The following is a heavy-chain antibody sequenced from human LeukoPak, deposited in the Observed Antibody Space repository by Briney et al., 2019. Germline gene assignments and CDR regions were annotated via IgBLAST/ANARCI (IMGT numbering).Heavy chain of an antibody. Sequence: HGESLKISCKGSGYSYTNYWIGWVRQMPGKGLEWMGIIYPGDSETKYSPSFQGQVTISADKSISTAYLQWSSLKASDTAMYYCARWVEYYYDSSAYYDYWGQGTLVTVSS. J-gene: IGHJ4*02. CDR1: GYSYTNYW. CDR3: ARWVEYYYDSSAYYDY. CDR2: IYPGDSET. D-gene: IGHD3-22*01. V-gene: IGHV5-51*01.